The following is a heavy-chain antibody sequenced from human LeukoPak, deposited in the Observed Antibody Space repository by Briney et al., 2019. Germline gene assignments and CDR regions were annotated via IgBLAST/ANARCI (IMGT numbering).Heavy chain of an antibody. J-gene: IGHJ4*02. V-gene: IGHV4-59*08. Sequence: SETLSPTCTVSDGSTNSYYWSWIRQPPGDGRECIGYIYYSWSTNYNPSLKRQVTISINTSNNQCSLKLSSVTAADMAVYYCARGGMYVDYWGQGALVTVSS. CDR1: DGSTNSYY. CDR2: IYYSWST. D-gene: IGHD2-8*01. CDR3: ARGGMYVDY.